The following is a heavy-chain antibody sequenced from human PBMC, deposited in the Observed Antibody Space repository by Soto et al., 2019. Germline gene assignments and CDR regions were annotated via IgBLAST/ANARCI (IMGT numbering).Heavy chain of an antibody. CDR3: VKPRLEPLHLHS. Sequence: PGGSQRRSGAASGFTFSSYAMSWARQAPGKGLEAVSAISASGDNTYYADSVKGRFTISRDSSNNTLYLQMNSLRADDTALYYCVKPRLEPLHLHSWGLGALVTVYS. V-gene: IGHV3-23*01. J-gene: IGHJ4*02. D-gene: IGHD1-1*01. CDR2: ISASGDNT. CDR1: GFTFSSYA.